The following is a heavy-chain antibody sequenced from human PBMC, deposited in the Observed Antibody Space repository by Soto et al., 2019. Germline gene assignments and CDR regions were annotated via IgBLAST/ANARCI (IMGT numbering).Heavy chain of an antibody. CDR2: IYHSGST. D-gene: IGHD3-3*01. CDR3: ARGRTYYDFWSGPSYYGMDV. J-gene: IGHJ6*02. CDR1: GGSISSRGYS. Sequence: PSETLSLTCAVSGGSISSRGYSWIWIRQPPGKGLEWIGYIYHSGSTYYNPSLKSRVTISVDRSKNQFSLKLSSVTAADTAVYYCARGRTYYDFWSGPSYYGMDVWGQGTTVTVSS. V-gene: IGHV4-30-2*01.